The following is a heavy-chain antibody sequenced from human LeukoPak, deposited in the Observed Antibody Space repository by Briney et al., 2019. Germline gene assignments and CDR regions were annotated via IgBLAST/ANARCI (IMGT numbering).Heavy chain of an antibody. CDR1: GGSINNYY. CDR3: ARDLGAGRY. V-gene: IGHV4-59*01. CDR2: ISYSGST. Sequence: SETLSLTCTVSGGSINNYYWNWIRQPPGKGLEWIGYISYSGSTNYNPSLKSRVTISVDTSKNQFSLKLSSVTAADTAVYFCARDLGAGRYWGQGTLVTVSS. J-gene: IGHJ4*02. D-gene: IGHD1-1*01.